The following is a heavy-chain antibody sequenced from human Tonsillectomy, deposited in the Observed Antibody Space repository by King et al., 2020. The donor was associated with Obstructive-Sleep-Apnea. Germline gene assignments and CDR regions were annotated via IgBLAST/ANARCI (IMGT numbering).Heavy chain of an antibody. CDR1: GFTFRSYT. CDR2: ISYDGSNK. CDR3: ARGDHESNYDILPGMGAFYYYGMDV. V-gene: IGHV3-30*04. Sequence: QLVQSGGGVVQPGRSLRLSCAASGFTFRSYTMHWVRQAPGKGLEWVAVISYDGSNKYDADSVKGRFTISRDNSKNTLYLQMNSLRTEDTAVFYCARGDHESNYDILPGMGAFYYYGMDVWGQGTTVTVSS. J-gene: IGHJ6*02. D-gene: IGHD3-9*01.